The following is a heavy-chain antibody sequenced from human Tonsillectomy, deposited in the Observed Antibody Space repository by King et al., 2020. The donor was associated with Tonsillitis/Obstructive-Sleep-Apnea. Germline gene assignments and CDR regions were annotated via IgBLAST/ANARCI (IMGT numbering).Heavy chain of an antibody. J-gene: IGHJ3*02. CDR2: IYYSGST. V-gene: IGHV4-39*01. CDR1: GGSISSSSYY. D-gene: IGHD3-9*01. CDR3: ARTYYDILTGYYSPPHDAFDI. Sequence: QLQESGPGLVKPSETLSLTCTVSGGSISSSSYYWGWIRQPPGKGLEWIGSIYYSGSTYYNPSLKSRVTISVDTSKNQFSLKLSSVTAADTAVYYCARTYYDILTGYYSPPHDAFDIWGQGTMVTVSS.